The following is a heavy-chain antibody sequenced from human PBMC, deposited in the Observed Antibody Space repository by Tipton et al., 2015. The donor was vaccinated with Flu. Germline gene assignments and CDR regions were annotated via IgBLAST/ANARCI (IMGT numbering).Heavy chain of an antibody. CDR3: ARHAPHDYAVDP. V-gene: IGHV4-31*03. D-gene: IGHD4-17*01. CDR2: IHYSGST. J-gene: IGHJ5*02. Sequence: TLSLTCTVSGGSISSGGYYWSWIRQHPGKGLEWIGYIHYSGSTYYNPSLKSRVTISVDTSKNQFSLKLSSVTAADTAVYYCARHAPHDYAVDPWGQGTLVTVSS. CDR1: GGSISSGGYY.